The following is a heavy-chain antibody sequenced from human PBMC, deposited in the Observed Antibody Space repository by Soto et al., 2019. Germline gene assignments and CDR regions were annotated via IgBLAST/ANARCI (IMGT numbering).Heavy chain of an antibody. CDR3: ARDRDYIWGSYRRNDY. CDR2: ISSSSSTI. CDR1: GFTFSSYS. D-gene: IGHD3-16*02. J-gene: IGHJ4*02. Sequence: EVQLVESGGGLVQPGGSLRLSCAASGFTFSSYSMNWVRQAPGKGLEWVSYISSSSSTIYYADSVKGRFTIARDNAKNSLYLQMNSLRAEDTAVYYCARDRDYIWGSYRRNDYWGQGILDTVSS. V-gene: IGHV3-48*01.